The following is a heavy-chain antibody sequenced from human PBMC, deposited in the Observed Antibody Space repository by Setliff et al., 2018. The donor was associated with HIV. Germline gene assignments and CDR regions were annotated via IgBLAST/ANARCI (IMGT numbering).Heavy chain of an antibody. CDR3: VRGSSGLAV. V-gene: IGHV3-48*04. D-gene: IGHD5-12*01. Sequence: GGSLRLSCAASGFSFTAYSMNWVRQAPGKGLEWVSYISLGSTTIFYADSVKGRFTISRDNAKNSLYLHMNSLRIEDTAVFYCVRGSSGLAVWGKGTTVTVSS. CDR1: GFSFTAYS. J-gene: IGHJ6*04. CDR2: ISLGSTTI.